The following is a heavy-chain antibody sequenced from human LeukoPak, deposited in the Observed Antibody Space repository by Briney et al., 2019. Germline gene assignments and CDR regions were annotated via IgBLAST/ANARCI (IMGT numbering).Heavy chain of an antibody. V-gene: IGHV6-1*01. CDR1: GDSVSSDSAA. J-gene: IGHJ5*01. Sequence: SRTLSLACAISGDSVSSDSAAWNWIRQSPSRGLEWLGRTYYSSKWYNDYSAFVKSRIIINPDTSKNQFSLQLNSVTPEDTAVYYCARAVAGTEGWFNSWGQGTLVTVSS. D-gene: IGHD1-1*01. CDR2: TYYSSKWYN. CDR3: ARAVAGTEGWFNS.